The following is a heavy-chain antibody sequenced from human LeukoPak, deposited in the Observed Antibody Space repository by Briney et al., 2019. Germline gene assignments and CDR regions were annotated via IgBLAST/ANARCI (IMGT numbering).Heavy chain of an antibody. V-gene: IGHV3-48*01. CDR3: AAAAGTGFDY. CDR1: GFTFSSYS. J-gene: IGHJ4*02. Sequence: GGSLRLSCAASGFTFSSYSMNWVRQAPGKGLEWVSYISSSSSTIYYADSVKGRFTISRDNSKNTLYLQMNSLRAEDTAVYYCAAAAGTGFDYWGQGTLVTVSS. D-gene: IGHD6-13*01. CDR2: ISSSSSTI.